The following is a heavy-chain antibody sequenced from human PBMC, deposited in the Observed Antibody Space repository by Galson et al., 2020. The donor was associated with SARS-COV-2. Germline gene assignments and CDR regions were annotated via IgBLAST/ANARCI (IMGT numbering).Heavy chain of an antibody. CDR2: IYYSGST. CDR1: GGSISSSSYY. CDR3: AREGYYYGSGSYQTTYYYYGMDV. D-gene: IGHD3-10*01. J-gene: IGHJ6*02. Sequence: ASETLSLTCTVSGGSISSSSYYWGWIRQPPGKGLEWIGSIYYSGSTYYNPSLKSRVTISVDTSKNQFSLKLSSVTAADTAVYYCAREGYYYGSGSYQTTYYYYGMDVWGQGTTVTVSS. V-gene: IGHV4-39*07.